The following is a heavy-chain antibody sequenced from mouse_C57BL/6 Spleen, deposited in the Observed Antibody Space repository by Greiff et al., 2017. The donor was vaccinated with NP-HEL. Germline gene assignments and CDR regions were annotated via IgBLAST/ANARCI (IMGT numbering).Heavy chain of an antibody. CDR2: IYPGDGDT. CDR1: GYAFSSSW. D-gene: IGHD2-2*01. Sequence: VQLQQSGPELVKPGASVKISCKASGYAFSSSWMNWVKQRPGKGLEWIGRIYPGDGDTNYNGKFKGKATLTADKSSSTAYMQLSSLTSEDSAVYFCARGLSHAMDYWGQGTSVTVSS. J-gene: IGHJ4*01. CDR3: ARGLSHAMDY. V-gene: IGHV1-82*01.